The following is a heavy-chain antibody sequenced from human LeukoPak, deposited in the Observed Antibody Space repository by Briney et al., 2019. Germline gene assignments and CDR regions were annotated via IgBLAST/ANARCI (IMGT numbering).Heavy chain of an antibody. CDR1: GFTFSSYG. Sequence: RSGGSLRLSCAASGFTFSSYGMHWVRQAPGKGLEWVAVISYDGSNKYYADSVKGRFTISRDNSKNTLYLQMNSLRAEDTAVYYCAKDSGSPFDYWGQGTLVTVSS. CDR2: ISYDGSNK. J-gene: IGHJ4*02. CDR3: AKDSGSPFDY. D-gene: IGHD3-10*01. V-gene: IGHV3-30*18.